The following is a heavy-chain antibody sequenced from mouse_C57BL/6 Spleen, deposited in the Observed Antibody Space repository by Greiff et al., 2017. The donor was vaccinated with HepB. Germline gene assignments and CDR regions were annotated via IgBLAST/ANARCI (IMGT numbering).Heavy chain of an antibody. CDR1: GFTFSSYA. Sequence: EVKLMESGGGLVKPGGSLKLSCAASGFTFSSYAMSWVRQTPEKRLEWVATISDGGSYTYYPDNVKGRFTISRDNAKNNLYLQMSHLKSEDTAMYYCARSYSNHDWYFDVWGTGTTVTVSS. CDR3: ARSYSNHDWYFDV. CDR2: ISDGGSYT. V-gene: IGHV5-4*03. D-gene: IGHD2-5*01. J-gene: IGHJ1*03.